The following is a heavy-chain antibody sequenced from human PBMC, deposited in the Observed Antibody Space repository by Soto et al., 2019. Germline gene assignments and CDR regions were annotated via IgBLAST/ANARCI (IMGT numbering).Heavy chain of an antibody. CDR1: RSSVGSLA. D-gene: IGHD6-13*01. V-gene: IGHV3-23*01. CDR3: AKEVYSNSWGPYYYGFDV. J-gene: IGHJ6*02. Sequence: XECLRLSWPLDRSSVGSLAMTWDSQAPRKWLEWVSGIGGTGRSTYYEDSGRGRFTISRDNAKNVVFRQRGSRSDEATAVYCGAKEVYSNSWGPYYYGFDVWAHGTTVTVSS. CDR2: IGGTGRST.